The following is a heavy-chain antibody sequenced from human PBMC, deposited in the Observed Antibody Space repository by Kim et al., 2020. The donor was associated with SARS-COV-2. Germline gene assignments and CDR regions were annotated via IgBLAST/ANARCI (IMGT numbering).Heavy chain of an antibody. CDR1: GGSISSGGYY. J-gene: IGHJ3*02. Sequence: SETLSLTCTVSGGSISSGGYYWSWIHQHPGKGLEWIGYIYYSGSTYYNPSLKSRVTISVDTSKNQFSLKLSSVTAADTAVYYCARDPIVAPTNAFDIWGQGTMVTVSS. CDR3: ARDPIVAPTNAFDI. CDR2: IYYSGST. V-gene: IGHV4-31*03. D-gene: IGHD6-6*01.